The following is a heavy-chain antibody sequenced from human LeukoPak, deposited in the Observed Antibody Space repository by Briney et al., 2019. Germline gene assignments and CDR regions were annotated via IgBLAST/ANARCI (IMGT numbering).Heavy chain of an antibody. CDR2: ISGSGGST. Sequence: PPGGSLRLSCAASGFTFSSYAMSWVRQAPGKGLEWVSAISGSGGSTYYADSVKGRFTISSDNSKNTLYLQMNSLRAEDTAVYYCAKDRPNYYGSNGHYYKLNGDCWGQGTLVTVSS. V-gene: IGHV3-23*01. J-gene: IGHJ4*02. CDR3: AKDRPNYYGSNGHYYKLNGDC. D-gene: IGHD3-22*01. CDR1: GFTFSSYA.